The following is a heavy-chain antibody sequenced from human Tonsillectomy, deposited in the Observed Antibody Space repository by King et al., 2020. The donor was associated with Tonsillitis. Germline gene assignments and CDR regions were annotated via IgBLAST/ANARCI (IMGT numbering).Heavy chain of an antibody. CDR1: GFTFSNYA. D-gene: IGHD3-3*01. CDR3: ARDALYDIWSGGGVAFDY. Sequence: VQLVESGGGVVQPGRSLRLSCAASGFTFSNYAMHWVRQAPGKGLEWVALISYDGSNKFYADSVKGRFTISRDNSTNTLYVQMNSLRAEDTAVYYCARDALYDIWSGGGVAFDYWGQGTLVTVSS. J-gene: IGHJ4*02. V-gene: IGHV3-30-3*01. CDR2: ISYDGSNK.